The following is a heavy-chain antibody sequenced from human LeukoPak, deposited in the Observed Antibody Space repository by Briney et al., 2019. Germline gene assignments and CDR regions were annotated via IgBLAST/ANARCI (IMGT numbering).Heavy chain of an antibody. CDR1: GFTFSSHA. CDR2: IYSGGST. V-gene: IGHV3-53*01. Sequence: GGSVRLSCAASGFTFSSHAMTWVRQAPGKGLEWVSLIYSGGSTSYADSVKGRFTFSRGNSKNTLYLQMNSLRAEDTAVYYCARDRVSWNDAGGLFDYWGQGTLVTVSS. J-gene: IGHJ4*02. CDR3: ARDRVSWNDAGGLFDY. D-gene: IGHD1-1*01.